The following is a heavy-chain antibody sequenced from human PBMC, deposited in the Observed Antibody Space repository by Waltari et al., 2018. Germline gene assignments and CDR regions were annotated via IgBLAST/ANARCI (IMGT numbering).Heavy chain of an antibody. D-gene: IGHD3-10*01. Sequence: EVQLVESGGGLVQPGGSLRLSCAASGFTFSSYWRSWVRQAPGKGLEWVANIKQDGSEKYYVDSVKGRFTISRDNAKNSLYLQMNSLRAEDTAVYYCARESRGNPDYWGQGTLVTVSS. CDR3: ARESRGNPDY. J-gene: IGHJ4*02. CDR2: IKQDGSEK. V-gene: IGHV3-7*01. CDR1: GFTFSSYW.